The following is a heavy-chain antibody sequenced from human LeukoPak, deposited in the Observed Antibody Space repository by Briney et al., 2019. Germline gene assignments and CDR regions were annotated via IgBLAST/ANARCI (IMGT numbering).Heavy chain of an antibody. Sequence: ASVKVSCKASGYTFTSYYMHWVRQAPGQGLEWMGIINPSGGSTSYAQKFQGRVTMTRDTSTSTVYMELGSLRSEDTAVYYCARDLPEVGIDYWGQGTLVTVSS. CDR1: GYTFTSYY. V-gene: IGHV1-46*01. CDR3: ARDLPEVGIDY. CDR2: INPSGGST. J-gene: IGHJ4*02. D-gene: IGHD3-10*01.